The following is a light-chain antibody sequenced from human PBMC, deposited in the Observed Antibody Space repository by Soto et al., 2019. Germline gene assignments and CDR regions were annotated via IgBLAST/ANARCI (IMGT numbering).Light chain of an antibody. V-gene: IGLV1-51*02. CDR2: ENN. Sequence: QSVLTQPPSVSAAPGQKVTISCSGSSSNIGNNYVSWYRQLPGTAPKLLIYENNKRPSGIPDRFSGSKSGTSATLGITGLQTGDEADYFCGAWDSSLIPSWVFGGGTQLTVL. CDR3: GAWDSSLIPSWV. CDR1: SSNIGNNY. J-gene: IGLJ3*02.